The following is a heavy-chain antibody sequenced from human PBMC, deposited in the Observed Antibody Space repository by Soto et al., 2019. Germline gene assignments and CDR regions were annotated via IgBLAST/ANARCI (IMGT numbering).Heavy chain of an antibody. Sequence: SETLSLTCTVSGGSISSYYWSWIRQPPGKGLEWIGYIYYSGSTNYNPSLKSRVTISVDTSKNQFSLKLSSVTAADTAVYYCARARVVPAATEPLYFDYWGQGTLVTVSS. J-gene: IGHJ4*02. V-gene: IGHV4-59*01. D-gene: IGHD2-2*01. CDR3: ARARVVPAATEPLYFDY. CDR2: IYYSGST. CDR1: GGSISSYY.